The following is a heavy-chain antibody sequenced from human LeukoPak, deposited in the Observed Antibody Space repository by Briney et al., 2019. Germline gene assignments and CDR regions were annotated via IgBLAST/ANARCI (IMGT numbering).Heavy chain of an antibody. CDR3: ARGGCSGNCYSAPYDF. V-gene: IGHV1-46*01. Sequence: ASVKVSCKASGYTFSNYGISWLRQAPGQGLEWMGIMNPGTGGTRNAQKFRDRVTMTRDTSSSTLYMELSSLRFEDTAVYYCARGGCSGNCYSAPYDFWGQGTLVTVSS. D-gene: IGHD1-26*01. CDR2: MNPGTGGT. CDR1: GYTFSNYG. J-gene: IGHJ4*02.